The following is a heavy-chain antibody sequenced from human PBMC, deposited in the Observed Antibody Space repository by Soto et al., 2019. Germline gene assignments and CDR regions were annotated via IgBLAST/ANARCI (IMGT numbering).Heavy chain of an antibody. Sequence: GSLRLSCAASGFTISGYWMTWVRQAPGKRLELVANIKQDGSEKNYVDSVKGRFTISRDNARNSLDLQMNSLRVEDTAVYYCARDSTVTTSDAFDIWGPGTMVTVSS. J-gene: IGHJ3*02. D-gene: IGHD4-17*01. CDR2: IKQDGSEK. CDR3: ARDSTVTTSDAFDI. V-gene: IGHV3-7*01. CDR1: GFTISGYW.